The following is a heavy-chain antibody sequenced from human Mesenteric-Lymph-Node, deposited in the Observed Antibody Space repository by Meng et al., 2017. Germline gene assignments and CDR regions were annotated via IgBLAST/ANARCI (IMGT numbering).Heavy chain of an antibody. V-gene: IGHV3-15*01. CDR1: GFTFSSYE. D-gene: IGHD3/OR15-3a*01. CDR3: THSATVFGHFAS. J-gene: IGHJ4*02. Sequence: GESLKISCAASGFTFSSYEMNWVRQAPGKGLEWLGRITNRATVDYATAVKGRFTTSRDNSKNTIYLQMNSLETGDTAVYYCTHSATVFGHFASWGQGTVVTVSS. CDR2: ITNRATV.